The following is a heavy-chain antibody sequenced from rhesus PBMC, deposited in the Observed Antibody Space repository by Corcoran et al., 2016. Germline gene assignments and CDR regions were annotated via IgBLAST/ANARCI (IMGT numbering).Heavy chain of an antibody. J-gene: IGHJ4*01. CDR3: TRARVGRGFDY. CDR1: GYTFTSYS. CDR2: ISPDNSNK. Sequence: QVQLVQSGAEIKQPGASVKLSCKASGYTFTSYSMHWVRTAPGQGLELIGLISPDNSNKGYAQNFQGRVTITTDTSTSTGYMELSSLRSEDTAVYYCTRARVGRGFDYWGQGVLVTVSS. D-gene: IGHD2-21*01. V-gene: IGHV1-1*01.